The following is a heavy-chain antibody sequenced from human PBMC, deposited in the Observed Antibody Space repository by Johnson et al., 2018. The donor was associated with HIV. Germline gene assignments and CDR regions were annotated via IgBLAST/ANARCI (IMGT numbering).Heavy chain of an antibody. D-gene: IGHD3-10*01. J-gene: IGHJ3*02. CDR3: ARAPGFSRAFDI. CDR2: IYSGGSAGT. CDR1: GLTVSGNY. Sequence: MQLVESGGDLIQPGGSLRLSCAASGLTVSGNYMSWGQAPGKGLEWVSVIYSGGSAGTFYADSVKGRFTISRDNSKNTLYLQMNSLRAEDTAVYYCARAPGFSRAFDIWGQGTMVTVSS. V-gene: IGHV3-53*01.